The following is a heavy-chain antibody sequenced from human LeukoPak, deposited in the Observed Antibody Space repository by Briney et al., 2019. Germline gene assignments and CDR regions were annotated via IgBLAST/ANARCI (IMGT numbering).Heavy chain of an antibody. CDR3: ARDASSGWYFWYFDL. J-gene: IGHJ2*01. D-gene: IGHD6-19*01. CDR1: GGSISSGGYY. CDR2: IYYSGST. Sequence: SQTLSLTCTVSGGSISSGGYYWSWIRQPPGKGLEWIGYIYYSGSTNYNPSLKSRVTISVDTSKNQFSLKLSSVTAADTAVYYCARDASSGWYFWYFDLWGRGTLVTVSS. V-gene: IGHV4-61*08.